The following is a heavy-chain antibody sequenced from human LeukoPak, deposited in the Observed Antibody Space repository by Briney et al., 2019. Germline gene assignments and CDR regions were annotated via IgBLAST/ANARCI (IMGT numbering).Heavy chain of an antibody. CDR3: TRVLYSSGWYGDHY. CDR2: ISSSSSYI. Sequence: KSGGSLRLSCAASGFTFSSYSMNWVRQAPGKGLEWVSSISSSSSYIYYADSVKGRFTISRDNAKNSLYLQMNSLRAEDTAAYYCTRVLYSSGWYGDHYWGQGTLVTVSS. CDR1: GFTFSSYS. V-gene: IGHV3-21*03. J-gene: IGHJ4*02. D-gene: IGHD6-19*01.